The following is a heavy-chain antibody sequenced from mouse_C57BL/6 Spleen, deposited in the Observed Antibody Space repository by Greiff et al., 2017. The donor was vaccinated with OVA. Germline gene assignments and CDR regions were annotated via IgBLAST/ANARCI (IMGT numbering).Heavy chain of an antibody. V-gene: IGHV5-9-1*02. J-gene: IGHJ1*03. CDR2: ISSGGDYI. Sequence: EVKLVESGEGLVKPGGSLKLSCAASGFTFSSYAMSWVRQTPEKRLEWVAYISSGGDYIYYADTVKGRFTISRDNARNTLYLQMSSLKSEDTVMYYCTRDHYDYDGWYFDVWGTGTTVTVSS. CDR3: TRDHYDYDGWYFDV. CDR1: GFTFSSYA. D-gene: IGHD2-4*01.